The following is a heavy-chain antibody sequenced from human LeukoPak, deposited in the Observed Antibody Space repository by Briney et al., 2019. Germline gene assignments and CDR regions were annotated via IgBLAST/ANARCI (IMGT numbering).Heavy chain of an antibody. CDR2: IYYSGST. CDR3: ARIRSGGFYFDY. J-gene: IGHJ4*02. Sequence: SETLSLTCTVSGGSISSGGYYWSWIRQHPGKGLEWIGYIYYSGSTYYNPSLKSRVTISVDTSKNQFSLKLSSVTAADTAVYYCARIRSGGFYFDYWGQGTLVTVSS. D-gene: IGHD3-16*01. CDR1: GGSISSGGYY. V-gene: IGHV4-31*03.